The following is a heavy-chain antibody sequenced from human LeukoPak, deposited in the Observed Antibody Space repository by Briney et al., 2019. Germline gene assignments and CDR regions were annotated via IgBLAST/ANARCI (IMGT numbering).Heavy chain of an antibody. J-gene: IGHJ6*03. D-gene: IGHD3-10*01. CDR1: GYSISSYY. V-gene: IGHV4-59*01. CDR2: IYYSGYT. CDR3: ARTTMVRGTYYMDV. Sequence: PSETLSLTCTVSGYSISSYYWSWIRQPPGKGLEWIGYIYYSGYTNYNPSLKSRVTISVDTSKNQFSLKLSSVTAADTAVYYCARTTMVRGTYYMDVWGKGTTVTISS.